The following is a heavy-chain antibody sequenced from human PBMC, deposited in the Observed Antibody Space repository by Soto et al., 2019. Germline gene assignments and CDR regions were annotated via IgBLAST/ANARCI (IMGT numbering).Heavy chain of an antibody. CDR2: IKQDGSEK. D-gene: IGHD2-15*01. V-gene: IGHV3-7*01. CDR3: ARDRGYCSGGTCYSVLDH. Sequence: EVQLVESGGGLVQPGGPLRLSCAASGFSFSSYYMDWVRQAPGKGLEWVANIKQDGSEKYYVDSVKGRFTISRDNAKNSRYLQMNSLRAEDTAVYYCARDRGYCSGGTCYSVLDHWGQGILVTVSS. CDR1: GFSFSSYY. J-gene: IGHJ4*02.